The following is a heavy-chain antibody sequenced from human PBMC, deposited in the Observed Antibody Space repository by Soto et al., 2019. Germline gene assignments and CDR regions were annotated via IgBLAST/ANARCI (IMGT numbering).Heavy chain of an antibody. CDR1: GYAFTGYY. CDR3: ATRYSYVHF. V-gene: IGHV1-2*02. D-gene: IGHD5-18*01. Sequence: ASVKVSCKSSGYAFTGYYIHWVRQAPGQGLEWMGCINPNSGDTNYAQKFQGRVTMTRDTSFSTAYMELSSLRSDDTAVYYCATRYSYVHFWGQGTLVTVSS. CDR2: INPNSGDT. J-gene: IGHJ4*02.